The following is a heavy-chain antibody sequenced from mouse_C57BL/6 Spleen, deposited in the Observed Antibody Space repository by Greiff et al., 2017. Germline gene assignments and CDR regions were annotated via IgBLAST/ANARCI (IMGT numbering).Heavy chain of an antibody. CDR2: IDPETGGT. CDR1: GYTFTDYE. CDR3: TRRDYPYYFDY. Sequence: VQLQQSGAELVRPGASVTLSCKASGYTFTDYEMHWVKQTPVHGLEWIGAIDPETGGTAYNQKFKGKAILTADKSSSQAYMERRSLTSEDSAVYYCTRRDYPYYFDYWGQGTTLTVSS. V-gene: IGHV1-15*01. J-gene: IGHJ2*01. D-gene: IGHD5-5*01.